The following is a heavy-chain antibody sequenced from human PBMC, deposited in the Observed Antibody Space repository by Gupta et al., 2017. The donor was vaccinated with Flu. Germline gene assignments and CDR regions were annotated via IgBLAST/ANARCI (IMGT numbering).Heavy chain of an antibody. Sequence: QVQLVQSGAEVKKPGASVKVSCKASGYTFTSYYMTWVRQAPGQGLEWMGIINPSGGSTSYAQKFQGRVTMTRDTSTSTVYMELSSLRSEDTAVYYCARVGTIFGVVISFDYWGQGTLVTVSS. D-gene: IGHD3-3*01. J-gene: IGHJ4*02. V-gene: IGHV1-46*01. CDR3: ARVGTIFGVVISFDY. CDR2: INPSGGST. CDR1: GYTFTSYY.